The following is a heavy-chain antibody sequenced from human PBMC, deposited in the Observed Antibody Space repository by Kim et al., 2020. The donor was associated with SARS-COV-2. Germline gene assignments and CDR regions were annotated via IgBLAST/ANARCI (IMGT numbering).Heavy chain of an antibody. J-gene: IGHJ6*02. CDR1: GFTFDDYA. CDR3: AKDRGITAAAGSSYYYGMDG. D-gene: IGHD6-13*01. V-gene: IGHV3-9*01. CDR2: ISWNSGSI. Sequence: GGSLRLSCAASGFTFDDYAMHWVRQAPGKGLEWVSGISWNSGSIGYADSVKGRFTISRDNAKNSLYLQMNSLRAEDTALYYCAKDRGITAAAGSSYYYGMDGWGQGTTVTVSS.